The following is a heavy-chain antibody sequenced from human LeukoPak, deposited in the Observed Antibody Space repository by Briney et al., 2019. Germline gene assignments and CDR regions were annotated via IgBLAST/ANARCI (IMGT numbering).Heavy chain of an antibody. CDR2: IYYSGST. CDR1: GGSISSYY. V-gene: IGHV4-59*12. CDR3: ARAGAESSGWSIDF. J-gene: IGHJ4*02. D-gene: IGHD6-19*01. Sequence: SETLSLTCTVSGGSISSYYWSWIRQPPGKGLEWIGYIYYSGSTNYNPSLKSRITISVDTSKNQFSLKLNSVTAADTAVYYCARAGAESSGWSIDFWGQGTLVTVSS.